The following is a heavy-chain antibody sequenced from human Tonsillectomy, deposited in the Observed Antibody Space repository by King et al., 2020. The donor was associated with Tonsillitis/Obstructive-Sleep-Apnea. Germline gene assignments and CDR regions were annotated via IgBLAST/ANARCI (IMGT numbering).Heavy chain of an antibody. V-gene: IGHV3-11*06. CDR1: GFTFSDYY. J-gene: IGHJ6*02. CDR2: ISSSSSYT. CDR3: ARDLGYCSGGSCRPQHNYYYYGMDV. Sequence: VQLVESGGGLVKPGGSLRLSCAASGFTFSDYYMSWIRQAPGKGLEWVSYISSSSSYTNYADSVKGRFTISRDNAKNSLYLQMNSLRAEDTAVYYCARDLGYCSGGSCRPQHNYYYYGMDVWGQGTTVTVSS. D-gene: IGHD2-15*01.